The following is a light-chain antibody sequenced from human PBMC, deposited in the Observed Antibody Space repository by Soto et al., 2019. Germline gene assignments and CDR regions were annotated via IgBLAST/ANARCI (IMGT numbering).Light chain of an antibody. Sequence: EIVLTQSPGTLSLSPGERATVSCRASQSVSSNYLAWYQQKSGQATRLLIYGASSRATGIPDRFSGSGSGTDFTLTISRLEPEYFAVYYCQQYGSSSWTFGQGTKVDIK. CDR2: GAS. J-gene: IGKJ1*01. CDR3: QQYGSSSWT. V-gene: IGKV3-20*01. CDR1: QSVSSNY.